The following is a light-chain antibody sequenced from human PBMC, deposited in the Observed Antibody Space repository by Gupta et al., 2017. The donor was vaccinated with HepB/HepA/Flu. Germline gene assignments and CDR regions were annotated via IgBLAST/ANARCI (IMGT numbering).Light chain of an antibody. Sequence: DIQMTQSPSSLSASVGDRVTITCRASQGIGNYLAWYQQIPGKVPKLLIYAASTLQSGVPSRFSGSGSGTDFTLTISSLQPEDVATYYCQRCNSAPYTFGPGTXLEIK. CDR2: AAS. V-gene: IGKV1-27*01. CDR1: QGIGNY. J-gene: IGKJ2*01. CDR3: QRCNSAPYT.